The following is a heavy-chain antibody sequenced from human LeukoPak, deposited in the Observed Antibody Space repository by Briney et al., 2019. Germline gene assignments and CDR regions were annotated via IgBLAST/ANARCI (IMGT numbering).Heavy chain of an antibody. CDR1: GFTFTDYW. CDR3: AKDLSLTQ. CDR2: INQDGSKK. V-gene: IGHV3-7*03. J-gene: IGHJ4*02. D-gene: IGHD1-14*01. Sequence: GGSLRLSCTTSGFTFTDYWMTWVRQAPGKGLEWVANINQDGSKKFYVDSVKGRFTISRDNAKNTLYLQMNSLRAEDTAVYYCAKDLSLTQWGQGTLVTVSS.